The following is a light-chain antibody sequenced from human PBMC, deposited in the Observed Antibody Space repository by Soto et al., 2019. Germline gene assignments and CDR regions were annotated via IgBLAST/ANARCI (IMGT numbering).Light chain of an antibody. J-gene: IGKJ1*01. CDR3: QQRSNWPPWT. Sequence: EIVLTQSPATLSLSPGERATLSCRASQSVSSYLAWYQQKPGQAPRFLIYDASNRATGIPARFSGSGYGTDFTLTISSLEPEDFAVYYCQQRSNWPPWTFGQGTKVDI. CDR2: DAS. V-gene: IGKV3-11*01. CDR1: QSVSSY.